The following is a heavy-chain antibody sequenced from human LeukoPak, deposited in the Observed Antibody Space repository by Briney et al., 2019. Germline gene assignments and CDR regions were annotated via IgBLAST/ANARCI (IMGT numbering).Heavy chain of an antibody. D-gene: IGHD3-22*01. CDR3: AKDSFADSSGYNYRGNFDY. V-gene: IGHV3-23*01. J-gene: IGHJ4*02. Sequence: PGGSLRLSCAASGLTFSSFAMSWVRQAPGKGLEGVSTVSGAAGSRYYADYVKGRLTIARDTTKNTLYLQMNSLKGEDTALYYCAKDSFADSSGYNYRGNFDYWGQGTLVTVSS. CDR2: VSGAAGSR. CDR1: GLTFSSFA.